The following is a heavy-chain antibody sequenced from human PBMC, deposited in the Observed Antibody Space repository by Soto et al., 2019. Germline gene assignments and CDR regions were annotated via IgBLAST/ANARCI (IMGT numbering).Heavy chain of an antibody. CDR3: ARDRGLLDYYYYGMDV. D-gene: IGHD1-26*01. CDR2: IWYDGSNK. Sequence: GGSLRLSCAASGFTFSSYGMHWVRQAPGKGLEWVTVIWYDGSNKYYADSVKGRFTISRDNSKNTLYLQMNSLRAEDTAVYYCARDRGLLDYYYYGMDVWGQGTTVTVSS. J-gene: IGHJ6*02. V-gene: IGHV3-33*01. CDR1: GFTFSSYG.